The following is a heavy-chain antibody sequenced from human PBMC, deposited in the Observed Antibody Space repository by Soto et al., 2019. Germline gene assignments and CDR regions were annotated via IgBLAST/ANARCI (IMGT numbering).Heavy chain of an antibody. CDR3: ARRVETPTRRQFDY. CDR2: ISTTTTYI. Sequence: EVQLVESGGGLVKPGGSLRLSCAASGFTFSAYSMNWVRQAPGKGLEWVSSISTTTTYIYYADSVKGRFTISRDNAKNSLFLQMNSLRAEDTAVYYCARRVETPTRRQFDYWGQGTLVTVSS. J-gene: IGHJ4*02. D-gene: IGHD1-1*01. CDR1: GFTFSAYS. V-gene: IGHV3-21*01.